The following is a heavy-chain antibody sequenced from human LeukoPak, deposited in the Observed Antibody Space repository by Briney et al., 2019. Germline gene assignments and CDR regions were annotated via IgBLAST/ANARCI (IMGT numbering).Heavy chain of an antibody. CDR3: ARSLGTPYGSGSYYNVRWFDP. CDR1: GYSFTSYW. D-gene: IGHD3-10*01. J-gene: IGHJ5*02. V-gene: IGHV5-51*01. Sequence: GESLKISCKGSGYSFTSYWIGWVRQMPGKGLEWMGIIYPGDSDTRYSPPFQGQVTISADKSISTAYLQWSNLKASDTAMYYCARSLGTPYGSGSYYNVRWFDPWGQGTLVTVSS. CDR2: IYPGDSDT.